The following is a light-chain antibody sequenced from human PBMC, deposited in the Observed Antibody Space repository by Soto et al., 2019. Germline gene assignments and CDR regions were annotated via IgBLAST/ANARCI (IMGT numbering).Light chain of an antibody. CDR1: SSNIGAGYD. CDR3: QSYDSSLSGWV. J-gene: IGLJ3*02. Sequence: QSVLTQPPSVSGAPGQRVTISCTGSSSNIGAGYDVHWYQQLPGTAPKLLIYXXXXXXXXXXXXXXXSKSGTSASLAITGXXXXXXXXXXCQSYDSSLSGWVFGGGTKLTVL. V-gene: IGLV1-40*01. CDR2: XXX.